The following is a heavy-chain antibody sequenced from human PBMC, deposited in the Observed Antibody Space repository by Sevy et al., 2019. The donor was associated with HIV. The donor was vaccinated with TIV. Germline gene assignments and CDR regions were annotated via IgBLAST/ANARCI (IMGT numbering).Heavy chain of an antibody. D-gene: IGHD3-3*02. J-gene: IGHJ6*02. V-gene: IGHV3-30-3*01. CDR2: ISYDINNK. CDR3: ARDLASSGNGLDV. CDR1: GFTFFAYT. Sequence: GGSLRLSCAASGFTFFAYTMHWVRQAPGKGLEWVALISYDINNKYYADSVKGRFTISRDNSKNTLYLQMNSLRPEDTAGYYRARDLASSGNGLDVWGQRTTVTVSS.